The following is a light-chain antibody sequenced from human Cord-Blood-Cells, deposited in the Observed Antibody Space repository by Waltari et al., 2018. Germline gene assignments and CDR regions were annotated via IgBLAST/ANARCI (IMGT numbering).Light chain of an antibody. CDR2: AAS. CDR1: KSISSY. J-gene: IGKJ1*01. CDR3: QQSYSTLRT. Sequence: DIQMTQSPSSLSASVGERVTITCRASKSISSYLNWYQQKPGKAPKLLIYAASSLQSGVPSRFSGSGSGTDFTLTISSLQPEDFATYYCQQSYSTLRTFGQGTKVEIK. V-gene: IGKV1-39*01.